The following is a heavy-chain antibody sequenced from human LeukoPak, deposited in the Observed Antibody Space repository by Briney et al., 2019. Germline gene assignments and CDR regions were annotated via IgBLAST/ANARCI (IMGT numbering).Heavy chain of an antibody. CDR1: GGSISTYY. CDR2: IYSSGNT. D-gene: IGHD2-2*02. CDR3: ARRYTASPGERFDY. J-gene: IGHJ4*02. Sequence: SETLSLTCTVSGGSISTYYWTWIRQPPGKGLEWIGYIYSSGNTNYNPSLSGRVTISLDTSKNQFSLMLRSLTAADTAVYYCARRYTASPGERFDYWGQGILVTVSS. V-gene: IGHV4-59*08.